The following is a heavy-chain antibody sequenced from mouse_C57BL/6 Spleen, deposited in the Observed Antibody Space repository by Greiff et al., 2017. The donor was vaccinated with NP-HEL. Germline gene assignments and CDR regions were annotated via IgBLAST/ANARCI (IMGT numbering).Heavy chain of an antibody. Sequence: EVQLVESGGGLVQPGGSLSLSCAASGFTFTDYYMSWVRQPPGKALEWLGFIRNKANGYTTEYSSSVKGRFTISRDNSQSILYLQMNALRAEDIATYYCARSSLYGYYAMDYWGQGTSVTVSS. J-gene: IGHJ4*01. CDR1: GFTFTDYY. V-gene: IGHV7-3*01. D-gene: IGHD1-1*02. CDR3: ARSSLYGYYAMDY. CDR2: IRNKANGYTT.